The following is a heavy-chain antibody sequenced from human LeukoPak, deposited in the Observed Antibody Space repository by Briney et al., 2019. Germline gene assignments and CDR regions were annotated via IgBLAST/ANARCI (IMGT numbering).Heavy chain of an antibody. CDR1: GVSISSYY. J-gene: IGHJ4*02. V-gene: IGHV4-4*07. Sequence: SETLSLTCTVSGVSISSYYWSWIRQPAGKGLEWIGRIYTSGSTNYNPSLKSRVTMSVDTSKNQFSLKLSSVTAADTAVYYCARVPSYCGGDCYIDYWGQGTLVTVSS. CDR3: ARVPSYCGGDCYIDY. CDR2: IYTSGST. D-gene: IGHD2-21*01.